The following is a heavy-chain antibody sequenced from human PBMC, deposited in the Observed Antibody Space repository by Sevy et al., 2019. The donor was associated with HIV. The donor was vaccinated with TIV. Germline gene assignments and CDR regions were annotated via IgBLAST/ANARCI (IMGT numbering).Heavy chain of an antibody. D-gene: IGHD2-15*01. J-gene: IGHJ5*02. CDR1: GFSFSNYA. Sequence: GGSLRLSCAASGFSFSNYAMSWVRQAPGKGLEWVAVISDDGNNKYYTDSVEGRFTISRDNSKDTLYLQMNSLRAVDTAIYYCAREGAPYRNIRYCSGDNCYYNWFDPWGQGTLVTVSS. CDR3: AREGAPYRNIRYCSGDNCYYNWFDP. V-gene: IGHV3-30*10. CDR2: ISDDGNNK.